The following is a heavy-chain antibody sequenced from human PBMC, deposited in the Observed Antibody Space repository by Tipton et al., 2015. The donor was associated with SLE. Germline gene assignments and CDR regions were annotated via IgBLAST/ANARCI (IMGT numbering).Heavy chain of an antibody. J-gene: IGHJ4*02. CDR1: GFTFSRSW. Sequence: SLRLSCAASGFTFSRSWMNWVRLAPGKGLEWVANIKQDGSEKYYVDSVKGRFTISRDNAKNSLYLQMDNLRVDDTAVYYCARDPFSIPDYWGQGTLVTVSS. D-gene: IGHD3-3*02. CDR3: ARDPFSIPDY. CDR2: IKQDGSEK. V-gene: IGHV3-7*01.